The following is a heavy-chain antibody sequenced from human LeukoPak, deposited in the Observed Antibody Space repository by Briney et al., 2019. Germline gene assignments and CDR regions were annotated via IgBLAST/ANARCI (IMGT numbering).Heavy chain of an antibody. CDR3: ARDFYDGSGFLGY. Sequence: GESLRLSCAASGFTFSSYSMNWVRQAPGKGLEWVSSISSSSSYIYYADSVKGRFTISRDNAKNSLYLQMNSLRAEDTAVYYCARDFYDGSGFLGYWGQGTLVTVSS. V-gene: IGHV3-21*01. CDR1: GFTFSSYS. J-gene: IGHJ4*02. CDR2: ISSSSSYI. D-gene: IGHD3-22*01.